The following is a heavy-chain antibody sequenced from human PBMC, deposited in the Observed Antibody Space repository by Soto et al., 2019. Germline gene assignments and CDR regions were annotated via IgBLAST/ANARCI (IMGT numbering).Heavy chain of an antibody. Sequence: ASVKVSCKASGYTFTTYAISWVRQAPGQGLEWMGWISAYNGNTNYAQKLQGRVTMTTDTSTSTAYMELRSLRSDDTAVYYCAREEDYGDYVGYYYYGMDVWGQGTAVTVSS. D-gene: IGHD4-17*01. J-gene: IGHJ6*02. CDR2: ISAYNGNT. CDR1: GYTFTTYA. CDR3: AREEDYGDYVGYYYYGMDV. V-gene: IGHV1-18*01.